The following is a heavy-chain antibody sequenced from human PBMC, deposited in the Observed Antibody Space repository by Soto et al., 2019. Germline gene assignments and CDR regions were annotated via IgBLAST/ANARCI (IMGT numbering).Heavy chain of an antibody. CDR3: TAMSPILSIFHRDYYYAMDV. CDR1: GFTFNNAW. D-gene: IGHD3-10*01. J-gene: IGHJ6*02. Sequence: TGGSLRLSCAASGFTFNNAWMSWVRQAPGKGLEWVGRIKSKTNGGTTDYAAPVKGRIIISRDDSKKTLYLQINSLKTEDTAVYYCTAMSPILSIFHRDYYYAMDVWGQGTTVTVSS. V-gene: IGHV3-15*01. CDR2: IKSKTNGGTT.